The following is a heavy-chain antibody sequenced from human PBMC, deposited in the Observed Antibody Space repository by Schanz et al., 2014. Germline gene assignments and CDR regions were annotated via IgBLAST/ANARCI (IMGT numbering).Heavy chain of an antibody. CDR3: ARDAVTSVLTPGFYY. D-gene: IGHD4-17*01. J-gene: IGHJ4*02. Sequence: QVQLVESGGGVVQPGRSLRLSCSASGFTLSSYGMHWVRQAPGKGLEWLAVIWFDGTNKYNADSVKGRFTISRDNAKKSLYLRMNSLRAEDTAVYYCARDAVTSVLTPGFYYWGQGTLVTVSS. CDR1: GFTLSSYG. CDR2: IWFDGTNK. V-gene: IGHV3-33*01.